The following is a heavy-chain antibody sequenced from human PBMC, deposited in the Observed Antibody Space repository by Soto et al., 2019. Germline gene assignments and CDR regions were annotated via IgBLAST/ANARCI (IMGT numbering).Heavy chain of an antibody. V-gene: IGHV4-30-2*01. D-gene: IGHD2-21*02. Sequence: SETLSLTCAVSGGSISSGGYSWSWIRQPPGKGLEWIGYIYHSGSTYYNPSLKSRVTISVDRSKNQFSLKLSSVTAADTAVYYRARGRQVVTATYYFDYWGQGTLVTVSS. CDR1: GGSISSGGYS. J-gene: IGHJ4*02. CDR3: ARGRQVVTATYYFDY. CDR2: IYHSGST.